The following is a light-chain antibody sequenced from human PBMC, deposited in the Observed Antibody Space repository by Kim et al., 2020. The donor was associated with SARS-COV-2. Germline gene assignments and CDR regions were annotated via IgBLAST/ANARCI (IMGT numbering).Light chain of an antibody. CDR2: AAS. CDR1: QSISTH. Sequence: SVGDSATITCRASQSISTHVHWYQQRPGKAPMLLIYAASTLEDGVPSRFVGGGSGTDFTLTIYSLQPEDFATYFCQQTYSSLHITFGQGTRLEIK. CDR3: QQTYSSLHIT. J-gene: IGKJ5*01. V-gene: IGKV1-39*01.